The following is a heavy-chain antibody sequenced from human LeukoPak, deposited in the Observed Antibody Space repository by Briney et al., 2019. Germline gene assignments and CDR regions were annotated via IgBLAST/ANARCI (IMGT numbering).Heavy chain of an antibody. V-gene: IGHV3-23*01. CDR3: AKDRRFLEWLSLDASDI. CDR2: ISGSGGST. Sequence: GGSLRLSCAASGFTFSSYAMSWVRQAPGKGLEWVSAISGSGGSTYYADSVKGRFTISRDNSENTLYLQMNSLRAEDTAVYYCAKDRRFLEWLSLDASDIWGQGTMVTVSS. J-gene: IGHJ3*02. CDR1: GFTFSSYA. D-gene: IGHD3-3*01.